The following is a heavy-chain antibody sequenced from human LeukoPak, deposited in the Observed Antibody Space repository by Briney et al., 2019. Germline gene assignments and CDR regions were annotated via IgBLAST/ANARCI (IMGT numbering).Heavy chain of an antibody. CDR2: ISYDGRNK. D-gene: IGHD2-2*01. Sequence: GGSLRLSCAASGFTFNNHGMHWVRQAPGKGLEWVAVISYDGRNKHYPDSVKGRFTISRDISTDTLWLQMDSLRTEDTAVYYCAKGPLRGTAAAIDYWGQGTLVTVSS. V-gene: IGHV3-30*18. CDR1: GFTFNNHG. CDR3: AKGPLRGTAAAIDY. J-gene: IGHJ4*02.